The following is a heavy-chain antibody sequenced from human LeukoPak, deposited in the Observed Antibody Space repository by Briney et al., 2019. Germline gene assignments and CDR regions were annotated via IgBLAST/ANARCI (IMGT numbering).Heavy chain of an antibody. Sequence: SETLSLTCAVSGCSISSGYYWGWIRPPPGKGLEWIGSIYHSGSTYYNPSLKSRVTISVDTSKNQFSLKLSSVTAADTAVYYCARLLREWLNFDYWGQGTLVTVSS. CDR2: IYHSGST. J-gene: IGHJ4*02. CDR3: ARLLREWLNFDY. CDR1: GCSISSGYY. D-gene: IGHD3-3*01. V-gene: IGHV4-38-2*01.